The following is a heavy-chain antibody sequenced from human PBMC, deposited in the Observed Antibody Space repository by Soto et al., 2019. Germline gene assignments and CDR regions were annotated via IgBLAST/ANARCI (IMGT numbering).Heavy chain of an antibody. Sequence: SETLSLTCAVYGGSFSDYSWTWIRQPPGKGLEWIGEINDSGSTNYTPSLERRVTISRDTSKNRFSLNLSSVTAADTAVYYCARGSHKLHSYDSSGFYHYVDYWGQGGLVTVSS. CDR2: INDSGST. V-gene: IGHV4-34*01. J-gene: IGHJ4*02. D-gene: IGHD3-22*01. CDR3: ARGSHKLHSYDSSGFYHYVDY. CDR1: GGSFSDYS.